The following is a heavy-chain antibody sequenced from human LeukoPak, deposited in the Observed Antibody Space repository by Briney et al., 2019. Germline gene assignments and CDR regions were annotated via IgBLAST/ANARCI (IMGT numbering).Heavy chain of an antibody. J-gene: IGHJ4*02. CDR2: MSGNGGST. CDR1: GLTFNINA. V-gene: IGHV3-23*01. CDR3: AKDWASGNYFDH. D-gene: IGHD1-14*01. Sequence: GLSLGLSCASSGLTFNINAMSGVRQAPGKGLECVFAMSGNGGSTYYADSVKGRFTISRDKYKTRVYLEMNRLRGEDTAVYYCAKDWASGNYFDHWGQGTLVTVSS.